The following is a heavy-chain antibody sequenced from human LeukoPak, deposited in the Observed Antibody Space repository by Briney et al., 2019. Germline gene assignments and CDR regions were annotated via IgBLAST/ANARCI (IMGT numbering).Heavy chain of an antibody. V-gene: IGHV4-4*09. CDR3: ARHSSGWYYFDY. D-gene: IGHD6-19*01. Sequence: PSETLSLTCTVSGGSISSYYWSWIRQPPGKGLEWIGYIYTSGSTNYNPSLKSRVTISVDTSKNQFSLKLSSVTAADTAVYYCARHSSGWYYFDYWGQGTLVTVSS. CDR2: IYTSGST. CDR1: GGSISSYY. J-gene: IGHJ4*02.